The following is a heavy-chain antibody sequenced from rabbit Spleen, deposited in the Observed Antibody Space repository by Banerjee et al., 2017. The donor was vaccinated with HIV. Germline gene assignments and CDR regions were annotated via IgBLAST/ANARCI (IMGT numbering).Heavy chain of an antibody. V-gene: IGHV1S40*01. D-gene: IGHD2-1*01. Sequence: QSLEESGGDLVKPGASLTLTCTASGVSFSSSSYMCWVRQAPGKGLEWIACIDTGSSGFTCFATWAKGRFARSKASSAAVTLQMTRLTAADTATYFCARGSAAMTMVITGFYFGLWGPGTLVTVS. CDR3: ARGSAAMTMVITGFYFGL. CDR2: IDTGSSGFT. CDR1: GVSFSSSSY. J-gene: IGHJ4*01.